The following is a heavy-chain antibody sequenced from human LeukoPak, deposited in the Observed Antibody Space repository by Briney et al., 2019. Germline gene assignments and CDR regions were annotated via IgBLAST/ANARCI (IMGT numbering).Heavy chain of an antibody. Sequence: GESLKIYCKGSGYSFTSYWIGWVRQMPGKGLEWMGIIYPGDSDTRNRPSFQGQLTISADKSISTAYLQWSSLKASDTAMYYCARHPRAAAPLYFYYYYMDVWGKGTTVTVSS. D-gene: IGHD6-13*01. J-gene: IGHJ6*03. CDR1: GYSFTSYW. V-gene: IGHV5-51*01. CDR3: ARHPRAAAPLYFYYYYMDV. CDR2: IYPGDSDT.